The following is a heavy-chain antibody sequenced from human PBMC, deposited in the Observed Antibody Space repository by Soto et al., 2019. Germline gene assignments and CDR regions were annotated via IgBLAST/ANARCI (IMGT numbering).Heavy chain of an antibody. V-gene: IGHV3-33*01. D-gene: IGHD6-6*01. J-gene: IGHJ4*02. CDR1: GFTFSDSG. CDR2: IWSDGSDK. CDR3: VRGNRYSSSSGWGGGFDY. Sequence: QVQLVESGGGVVQPGGSLRLSCATSGFTFSDSGMHWVRQAPGKGLEWVAVIWSDGSDKSYADSVEGRFTISRDNSKNTLYLQMNSLRAGDTALYYCVRGNRYSSSSGWGGGFDYWGQGTLVTVSS.